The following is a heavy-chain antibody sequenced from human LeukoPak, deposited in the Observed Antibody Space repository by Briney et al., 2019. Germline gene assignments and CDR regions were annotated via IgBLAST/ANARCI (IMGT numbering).Heavy chain of an antibody. CDR1: GFTFSSYC. V-gene: IGHV3-30*02. CDR3: AGGDTSGYYYAGFEY. CDR2: MRYDGSNK. D-gene: IGHD3-22*01. J-gene: IGHJ4*02. Sequence: PGGSLRLSCAASGFTFSSYCMHWVRQAPGKGLEWVAFMRYDGSNKYYADSVKGRFTISRDNSKNTLYPQMNSLRAEDTAVYYCAGGDTSGYYYAGFEYWGQGIMVTVSS.